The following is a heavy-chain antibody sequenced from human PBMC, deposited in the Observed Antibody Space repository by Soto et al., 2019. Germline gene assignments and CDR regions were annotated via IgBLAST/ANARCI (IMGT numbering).Heavy chain of an antibody. Sequence: GGSLRLSCAASGFTFSSYGMHWVRQAPGKGLEWVAVISYDGSNKYYADSVKGRFTISRDNSKNTLYLQMNSLRAEDTAVYYCARSSTGHYDYDSSDPGELDYWGQGTLVTVSS. J-gene: IGHJ4*02. CDR3: ARSSTGHYDYDSSDPGELDY. D-gene: IGHD3-22*01. V-gene: IGHV3-30*03. CDR2: ISYDGSNK. CDR1: GFTFSSYG.